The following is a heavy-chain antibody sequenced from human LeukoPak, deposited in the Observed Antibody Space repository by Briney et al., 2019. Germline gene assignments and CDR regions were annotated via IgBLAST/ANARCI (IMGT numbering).Heavy chain of an antibody. Sequence: GASVKVSCKASGYTFTSYGISWVRQAPGQGLEWMGGIIPTFGTANYPQKFQGRVTITADESTSTAYMELSSLRSEDTAVYYCARGVLKQLAQYYYYYMDVWGKGTTVTISS. CDR2: IIPTFGTA. V-gene: IGHV1-69*13. CDR1: GYTFTSYG. J-gene: IGHJ6*03. D-gene: IGHD1-1*01. CDR3: ARGVLKQLAQYYYYYMDV.